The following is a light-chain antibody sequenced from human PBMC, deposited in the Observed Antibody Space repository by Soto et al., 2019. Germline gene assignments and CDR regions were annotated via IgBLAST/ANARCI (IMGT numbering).Light chain of an antibody. CDR1: HSVSSSY. V-gene: IGKV3-20*01. CDR2: DAS. Sequence: EIVLTQSPGTLSLSPGERATLSCRASHSVSSSYLAWYQQKPGQAPRLLIYDASTRATGIPDRFSGSGSGTDFSLTISRLEPEDFAVYYCQQYGSSVTFGQGTRLEIK. J-gene: IGKJ5*01. CDR3: QQYGSSVT.